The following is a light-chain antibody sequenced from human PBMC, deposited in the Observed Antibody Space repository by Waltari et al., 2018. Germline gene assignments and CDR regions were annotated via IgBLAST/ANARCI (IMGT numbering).Light chain of an antibody. CDR1: NSNIGSTI. CDR2: SDN. J-gene: IGLJ2*01. Sequence: QSVLTQPPSASGHSGQRVTISSSGSNSNIGSTILYWYQPLPGVAPKLLSYSDNQRPSGVPDRFSGSRSGNSASLAISGLQSEDEADYYCAAWDDSLNVIFGGGTKLTVL. CDR3: AAWDDSLNVI. V-gene: IGLV1-44*01.